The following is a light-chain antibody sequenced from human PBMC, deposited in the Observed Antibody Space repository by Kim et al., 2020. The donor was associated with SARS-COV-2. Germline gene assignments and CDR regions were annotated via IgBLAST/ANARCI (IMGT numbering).Light chain of an antibody. Sequence: LSPGERATLSCRASHSVASNHLAWFQQKPGEAPRLLIYGTSSRATGIPDRCSVSESGTDFTLTISRLEPEDFAVYYCQQYDRSPYTFGQGTKLEI. V-gene: IGKV3-20*01. CDR1: HSVASNH. CDR2: GTS. J-gene: IGKJ2*01. CDR3: QQYDRSPYT.